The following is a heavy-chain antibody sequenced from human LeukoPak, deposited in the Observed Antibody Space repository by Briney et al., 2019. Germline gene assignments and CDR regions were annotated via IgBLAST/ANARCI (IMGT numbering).Heavy chain of an antibody. Sequence: GRSLRLSCAASGFTFSSYAMHWVRQAPGKGLEWVAVISYDGSNKYYADSVKGRFTISRDNSKNTLYLQMGSLRAEDMAVYYCAGNMVRGVTRAFDIWGQGTMVTVSS. V-gene: IGHV3-30*14. J-gene: IGHJ3*02. CDR3: AGNMVRGVTRAFDI. CDR2: ISYDGSNK. CDR1: GFTFSSYA. D-gene: IGHD3-10*01.